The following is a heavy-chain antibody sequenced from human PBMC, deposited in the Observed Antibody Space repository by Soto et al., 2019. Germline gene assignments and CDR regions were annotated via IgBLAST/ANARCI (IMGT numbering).Heavy chain of an antibody. Sequence: TLSLTCAVSGVSISNDDYSWSWIRQPPGKGLEWIGYIYHSGRTIYNPSLKSRVTISIDRSKDQFSLKLNSVTAADTAVYYCASDYTLRSYRFDYWGQGALVTVSS. D-gene: IGHD3-10*01. J-gene: IGHJ4*02. CDR1: GVSISNDDYS. CDR3: ASDYTLRSYRFDY. V-gene: IGHV4-30-2*01. CDR2: IYHSGRT.